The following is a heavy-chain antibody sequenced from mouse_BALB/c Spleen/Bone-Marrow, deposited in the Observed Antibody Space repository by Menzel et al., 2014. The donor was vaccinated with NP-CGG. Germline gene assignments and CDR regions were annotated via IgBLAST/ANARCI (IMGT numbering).Heavy chain of an antibody. V-gene: IGHV1S81*02. Sequence: VKLQESGAELVKPGASVKLSCKASGYTFTSFYMYWVKQRPGQGLEWIGDINPSNGGTNFNEKFRKKATLTVDTSSSTAYMEFSSLTSEDSAVYYCTRRSLLSDYYALDYWGQGTSVTVSS. CDR3: TRRSLLSDYYALDY. CDR2: INPSNGGT. D-gene: IGHD6-1*01. CDR1: GYTFTSFY. J-gene: IGHJ4*01.